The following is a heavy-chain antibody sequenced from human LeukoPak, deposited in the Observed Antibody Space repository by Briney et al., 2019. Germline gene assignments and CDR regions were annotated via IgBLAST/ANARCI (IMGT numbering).Heavy chain of an antibody. CDR1: GGSISSYY. CDR3: ASQSYGTSVSY. J-gene: IGHJ4*02. D-gene: IGHD2-2*01. CDR2: IYYSGGT. Sequence: PSETLSLTCTVSGGSISSYYWSWIRQPPGKGLEWIGYIYYSGGTNYNPSLRSRVTISIDTSKNQFSLKLNSVTAADTAVYYYASQSYGTSVSYWGQGTLVTVSS. V-gene: IGHV4-59*01.